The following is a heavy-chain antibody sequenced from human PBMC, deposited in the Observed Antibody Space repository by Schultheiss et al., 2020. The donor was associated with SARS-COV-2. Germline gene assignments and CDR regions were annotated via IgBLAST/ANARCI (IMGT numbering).Heavy chain of an antibody. J-gene: IGHJ4*02. D-gene: IGHD7-27*01. CDR1: GFTFSSYD. V-gene: IGHV3-13*04. CDR3: AKGLNWGPPFDY. CDR2: IGTAGDT. Sequence: GGSLRLSFAASGFTFSSYDMHWVRQATGKGLEWVSAIGTAGDTYYQGSVKGRFTISRDNSKNSLYLQMNSLRAEDTAVYYCAKGLNWGPPFDYWGQGTLVTVSS.